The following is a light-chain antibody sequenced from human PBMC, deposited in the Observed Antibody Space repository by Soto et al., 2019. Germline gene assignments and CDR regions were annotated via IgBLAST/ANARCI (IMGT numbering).Light chain of an antibody. Sequence: QSALTQPASVSGSPGQSCTISCTGTSSDVGGYNYVSWYQQHPGKAPKLMIYDVSNRPSGVSIRFSGSKSGDTASLTISGLQAEDEADYYCSSYTSSSTVFGGGTQLTVL. CDR3: SSYTSSSTV. J-gene: IGLJ2*01. CDR2: DVS. V-gene: IGLV2-14*01. CDR1: SSDVGGYNY.